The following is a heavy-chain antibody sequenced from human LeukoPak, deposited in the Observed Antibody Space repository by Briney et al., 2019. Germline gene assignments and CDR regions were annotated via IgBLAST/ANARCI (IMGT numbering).Heavy chain of an antibody. Sequence: GGSLRPSCAASGFTFSTYSMNWVRQAPGKGLEWVSYISSSGSTIYYADSVKGRFTISRDNAKNSLYLQMNSLRDEDTALYYCARGERRLDYWGQGTLVTVSS. CDR3: ARGERRLDY. V-gene: IGHV3-48*02. J-gene: IGHJ4*02. CDR1: GFTFSTYS. CDR2: ISSSGSTI. D-gene: IGHD1-1*01.